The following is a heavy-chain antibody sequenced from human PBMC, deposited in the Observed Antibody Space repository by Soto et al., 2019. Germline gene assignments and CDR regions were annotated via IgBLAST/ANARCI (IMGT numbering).Heavy chain of an antibody. CDR1: GFTVSSNY. CDR3: ARDRRDSYYGMDG. Sequence: GGSLRLSCAASGFTVSSNYKSWVRQAPGKGLEWVSVIYSGGSTYYADSVKGRFTISRDNSKNTLYLQMDSLRAEDTAVYYCARDRRDSYYGMDGWGQGISVSVSS. CDR2: IYSGGST. V-gene: IGHV3-53*01. J-gene: IGHJ6*02.